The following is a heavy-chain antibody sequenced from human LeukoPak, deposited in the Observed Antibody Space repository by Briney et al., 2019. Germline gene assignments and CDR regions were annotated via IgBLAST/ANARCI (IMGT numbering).Heavy chain of an antibody. V-gene: IGHV3-48*01. J-gene: IGHJ4*02. CDR2: ISSSSSTI. D-gene: IGHD3-10*01. CDR1: GFTFSSYS. Sequence: GGSLRLSCAASGFTFSSYSMNWVRQAPGKGLEWVSYISSSSSTIYYADSVKGRFTISRDNSKNTLYLQMNSLRAEDTAVYYCAKTPYLYFGSGSYQFAYWGQGTLVTVSS. CDR3: AKTPYLYFGSGSYQFAY.